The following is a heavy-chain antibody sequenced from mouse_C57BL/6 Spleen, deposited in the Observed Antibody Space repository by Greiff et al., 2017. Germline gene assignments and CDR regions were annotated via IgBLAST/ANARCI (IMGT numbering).Heavy chain of an antibody. CDR1: GYSITSGYD. D-gene: IGHD1-1*02. CDR2: ISYSGST. Sequence: EVKLVESGPGMVKPSQSLSLTCTVTGYSITSGYDWHWIRHFPGNKLEWMGYISYSGSTNYNPSLKSRISITHDTSKNHFFLKLNSVTTEETATYYCARGGDYGGWFAYWGQGTLVTVSA. J-gene: IGHJ3*01. V-gene: IGHV3-1*01. CDR3: ARGGDYGGWFAY.